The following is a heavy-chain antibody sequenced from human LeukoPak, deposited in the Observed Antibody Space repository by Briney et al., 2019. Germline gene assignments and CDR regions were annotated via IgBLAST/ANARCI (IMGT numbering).Heavy chain of an antibody. CDR3: SVLGEYGDTHY. CDR2: IYHSGST. D-gene: IGHD4-17*01. CDR1: GASISSYY. Sequence: SETLSLTCTVSGASISSYYWTWIRQPLGKGLEWIGYIYHSGSTKYNPSLQSRVTISVDTSKNRFSLKMTSVTAADTAVYYCSVLGEYGDTHYWGQGTLVMVSS. J-gene: IGHJ4*02. V-gene: IGHV4-59*08.